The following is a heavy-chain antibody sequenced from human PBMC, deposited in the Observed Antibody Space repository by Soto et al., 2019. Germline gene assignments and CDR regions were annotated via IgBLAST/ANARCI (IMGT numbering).Heavy chain of an antibody. CDR3: ARSPLCGGSCYYFDY. J-gene: IGHJ4*02. CDR2: IYYSGST. V-gene: IGHV4-31*03. Sequence: QVQLQESGPGLVKPSQTLSLTCTVSGGSISSGGYYWSWIRQHPGKGLEWIGYIYYSGSTYYNPSLKSRVTISVDTSKNQFSLKLSSVTAADTAVYYCARSPLCGGSCYYFDYWGQGTLVTVSS. CDR1: GGSISSGGYY. D-gene: IGHD2-15*01.